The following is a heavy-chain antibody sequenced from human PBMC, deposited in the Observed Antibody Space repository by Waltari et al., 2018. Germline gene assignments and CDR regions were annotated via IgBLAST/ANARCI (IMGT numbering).Heavy chain of an antibody. CDR2: MSGPGET. V-gene: IGHV3-53*01. CDR3: AKQLTPHYFDF. Sequence: QLVESGGGLIQPGESLRLSCAVSGFSLSVTSMAWVRQAPGKGLDWVSLMSGPGETHYADSMKGRVTISRDISKNTVYLQINSLRGDDTAVYYCAKQLTPHYFDFWGQGTLVTVSS. J-gene: IGHJ4*02. CDR1: GFSLSVTS. D-gene: IGHD3-9*01.